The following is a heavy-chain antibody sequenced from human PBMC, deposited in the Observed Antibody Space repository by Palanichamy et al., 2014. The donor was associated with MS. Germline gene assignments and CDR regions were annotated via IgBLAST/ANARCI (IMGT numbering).Heavy chain of an antibody. CDR2: IYSGGTT. Sequence: APGKGLEWVSLIYSGGTTYYADSVKGRFTISRDNSKNTLYLRMNSMRAEDTAVYYCAREWAYTGSYPWFGMDVWGQGTTVTVSS. D-gene: IGHD1-26*01. J-gene: IGHJ6*02. V-gene: IGHV3-53*01. CDR3: AREWAYTGSYPWFGMDV.